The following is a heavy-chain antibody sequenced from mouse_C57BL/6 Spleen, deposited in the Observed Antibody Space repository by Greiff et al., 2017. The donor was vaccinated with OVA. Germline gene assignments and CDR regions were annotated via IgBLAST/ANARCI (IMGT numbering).Heavy chain of an antibody. D-gene: IGHD1-1*01. CDR2: ISSGGSYT. CDR1: GFTFSSYG. V-gene: IGHV5-6*01. J-gene: IGHJ2*01. Sequence: EVQGVESGGDLVKPGGSLKLSCAASGFTFSSYGMSWVRQTPDKRLEWVATISSGGSYTYYPDSVKGRFTISRDNAKNTLYLQMSSLKSEDTAMYYCARGGTVVATSYFDYWGQGTTLTVSS. CDR3: ARGGTVVATSYFDY.